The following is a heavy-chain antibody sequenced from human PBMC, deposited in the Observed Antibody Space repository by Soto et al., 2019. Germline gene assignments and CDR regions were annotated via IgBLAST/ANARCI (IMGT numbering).Heavy chain of an antibody. Sequence: QLQLQESGPGLVKPSETLSLTCTVSGGSISSSSYYWGWIRQPPGKGLEWIGSIYYSGSTYYNPSLMSRVNISVDTSKNQFSLKLSSVTAADTAVYYCARHALRLVRGVLNCFDPWGQGTLVTVSS. CDR2: IYYSGST. CDR1: GGSISSSSYY. CDR3: ARHALRLVRGVLNCFDP. V-gene: IGHV4-39*01. D-gene: IGHD3-10*02. J-gene: IGHJ5*02.